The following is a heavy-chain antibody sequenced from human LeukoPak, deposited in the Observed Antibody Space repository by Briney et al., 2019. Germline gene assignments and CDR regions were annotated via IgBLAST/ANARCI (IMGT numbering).Heavy chain of an antibody. V-gene: IGHV3-30*18. CDR2: ISYDGSNK. CDR1: GFTFSSHG. D-gene: IGHD5-24*01. J-gene: IGHJ4*02. Sequence: PGRSLRLSCAASGFTFSSHGMHWVRQAPGKGLEWVAVISYDGSNKYYADSVKGRFTISRDNSKNTLYLQMNSLRAEDTAVYYCAKDLSAASRVEYYFDYWGQGTLVTVSS. CDR3: AKDLSAASRVEYYFDY.